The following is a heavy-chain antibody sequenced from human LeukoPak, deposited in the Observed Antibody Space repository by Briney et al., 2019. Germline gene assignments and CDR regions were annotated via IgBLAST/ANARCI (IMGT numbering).Heavy chain of an antibody. CDR3: AKSAAGFDY. CDR2: ISYDGSNK. V-gene: IGHV3-30-3*01. CDR1: GFTFSNYA. J-gene: IGHJ4*02. D-gene: IGHD6-25*01. Sequence: PGGSLRLSCAASGFTFSNYAMHWVRQAPGKGLEWVAVISYDGSNKYYADSVKGRFTISRDNSKNTLYLQMNSLRAEDTAVYYCAKSAAGFDYWGQGTLVTVSS.